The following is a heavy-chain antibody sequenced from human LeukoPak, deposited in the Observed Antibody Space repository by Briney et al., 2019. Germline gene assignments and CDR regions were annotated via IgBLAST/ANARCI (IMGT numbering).Heavy chain of an antibody. D-gene: IGHD3-10*01. J-gene: IGHJ4*02. CDR2: ISASGGST. Sequence: GGSLRLSCAASGFTFSSSAMSWVRQVPGKGLEWVSGISASGGSTYYADSVKGRFTISRDNSKNTLYLQMNSLRAEDTAVYYCAKDGTVLWFGEAGDYWGQGTLVTVSS. CDR1: GFTFSSSA. V-gene: IGHV3-23*01. CDR3: AKDGTVLWFGEAGDY.